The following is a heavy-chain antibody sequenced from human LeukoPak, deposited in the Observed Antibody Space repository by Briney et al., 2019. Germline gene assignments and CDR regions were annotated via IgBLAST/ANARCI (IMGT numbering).Heavy chain of an antibody. Sequence: SVKVSCKASGYTFTSYYMHWVRQAPGQGLEWMGIINPSGGSTSYAQKFQGRVTMTRDTSTSTVYMELSSLRSEDTAVYYCARVATMVRGVNGYFDYWGQGTLVTVSS. V-gene: IGHV1-46*01. CDR1: GYTFTSYY. CDR2: INPSGGST. D-gene: IGHD3-10*01. CDR3: ARVATMVRGVNGYFDY. J-gene: IGHJ4*02.